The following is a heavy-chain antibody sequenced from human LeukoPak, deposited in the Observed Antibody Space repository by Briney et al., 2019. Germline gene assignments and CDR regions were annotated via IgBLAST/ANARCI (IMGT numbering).Heavy chain of an antibody. D-gene: IGHD3-10*01. CDR1: GFTFSTYG. Sequence: GGSLRLSCAASGFTFSTYGMSWVRQAPGKGLEWVSAISGSGGSTYYADSVKGRFTISRDNSKNTLYLQMNNLRAEDTAVYYCAKTRGSGPFDYWGQGTLVTVSS. CDR2: ISGSGGST. J-gene: IGHJ4*02. V-gene: IGHV3-23*01. CDR3: AKTRGSGPFDY.